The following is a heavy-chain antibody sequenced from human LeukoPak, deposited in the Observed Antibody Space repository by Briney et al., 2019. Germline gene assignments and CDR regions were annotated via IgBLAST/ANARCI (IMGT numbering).Heavy chain of an antibody. J-gene: IGHJ5*02. Sequence: GASVKVSCKASGYTFTVYYMHWVRQAPGQGLEWMGRISPNSGGTNYAQKVQGRVTMTRDTSISTAYMELSRLRSDDTAVYYCARDMGGSYYNWFDPWGQGTLVTVSS. V-gene: IGHV1-2*06. D-gene: IGHD1-26*01. CDR2: ISPNSGGT. CDR3: ARDMGGSYYNWFDP. CDR1: GYTFTVYY.